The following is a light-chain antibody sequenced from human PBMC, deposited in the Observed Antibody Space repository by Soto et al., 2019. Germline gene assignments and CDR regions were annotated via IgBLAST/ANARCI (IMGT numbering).Light chain of an antibody. CDR2: SAS. J-gene: IGKJ1*01. V-gene: IGKV1-27*01. CDR1: QGISTY. Sequence: DIQMTQSPSSLSASVGDRVTITCRASQGISTYLAWYQQKPGKVPKVLIYSASTLQSGVPSSFRGSGSGTDFTLTISSLQAEDVATYYCQKYDSAPETFGQGTKVEIK. CDR3: QKYDSAPET.